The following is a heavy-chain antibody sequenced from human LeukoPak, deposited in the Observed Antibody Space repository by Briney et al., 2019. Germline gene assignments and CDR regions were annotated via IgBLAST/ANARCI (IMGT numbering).Heavy chain of an antibody. CDR3: ARDYGRSRDYGMDV. V-gene: IGHV3-74*01. CDR1: GFTFSNYW. D-gene: IGHD3-10*01. J-gene: IGHJ6*02. Sequence: GGSLRLSCAASGFTFSNYWMHWVRQAPGKGLVWVSRINSDGSSTSYADSVKGRFTISRDNAKNTLYLQMNSLRVEDTAVYYCARDYGRSRDYGMDVWGPGTTVTVSS. CDR2: INSDGSST.